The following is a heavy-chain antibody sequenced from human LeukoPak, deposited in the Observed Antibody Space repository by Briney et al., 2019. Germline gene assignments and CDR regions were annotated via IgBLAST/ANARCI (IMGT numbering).Heavy chain of an antibody. D-gene: IGHD3-22*01. CDR3: ARGWHYYDSSGYYEGINWFDP. CDR1: GDSTSSSTYY. J-gene: IGHJ5*02. CDR2: IYHSGST. V-gene: IGHV4-39*07. Sequence: SETLSLTCTVSGDSTSSSTYYWDWIRQAPGKGLEWIGEIYHSGSTNYNPSLKSRVTISVDKSKNQFSLKLSSVTAADTAVYYCARGWHYYDSSGYYEGINWFDPWGQGTLVTVSS.